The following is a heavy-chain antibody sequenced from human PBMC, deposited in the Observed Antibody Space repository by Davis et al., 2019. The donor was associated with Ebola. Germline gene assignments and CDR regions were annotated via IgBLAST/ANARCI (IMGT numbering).Heavy chain of an antibody. CDR2: ISWNSGNI. J-gene: IGHJ4*02. Sequence: SLKISCAASGFTFDDYAIHWVRQAPGKGLEWVSSISWNSGNIGYADSVKGRFTISRDNAKNTLYLQMNSLRAEDTAVYYCARAGSYRFDYWGQGTLVTVSS. D-gene: IGHD2-15*01. CDR1: GFTFDDYA. CDR3: ARAGSYRFDY. V-gene: IGHV3-9*01.